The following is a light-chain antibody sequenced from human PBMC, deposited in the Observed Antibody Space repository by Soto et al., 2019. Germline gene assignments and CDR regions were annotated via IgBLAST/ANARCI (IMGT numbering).Light chain of an antibody. V-gene: IGKV1-5*03. CDR2: KAS. CDR1: QTISSW. J-gene: IGKJ1*01. Sequence: DIQMTQSPSTLSGSVGDRVTITCRASQTISSWLAWYQQKPGKAPTLQHYKASTLKSGVPSRVSGSGSGTELPLTISSLQPDDFAAYYCEHYKSYSEAFGQGTKVELK. CDR3: EHYKSYSEA.